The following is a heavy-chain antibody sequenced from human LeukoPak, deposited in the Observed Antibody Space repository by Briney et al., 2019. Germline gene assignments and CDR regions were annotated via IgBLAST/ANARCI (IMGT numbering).Heavy chain of an antibody. J-gene: IGHJ4*02. D-gene: IGHD3-22*01. CDR3: ARHYYDSSGYYSCDY. V-gene: IGHV3-21*06. Sequence: GGSLRLSCAASGFTFSSYSMNWVRQAPGKGLEWVSSIISSGTYMYYADSVKGRFTVSRDNAKNSLYLQMNSLRAEYTAVYYCARHYYDSSGYYSCDYWGQGTLVTVSS. CDR1: GFTFSSYS. CDR2: IISSGTYM.